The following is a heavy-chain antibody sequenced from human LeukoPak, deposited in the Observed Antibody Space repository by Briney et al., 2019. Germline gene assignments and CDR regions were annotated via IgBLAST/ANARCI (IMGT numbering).Heavy chain of an antibody. V-gene: IGHV5-51*01. D-gene: IGHD2-15*01. Sequence: GESLKISCKGSGYSFTNYWIGWVRQMPGKGLEWMGIIYPGDSDTRYSPSFQGQVTISTDKSISTAYLQWGSLKASDTAMYYCARSQGYCSGGSCLQGDWFDPWGQGTLVTVSS. CDR1: GYSFTNYW. CDR2: IYPGDSDT. CDR3: ARSQGYCSGGSCLQGDWFDP. J-gene: IGHJ5*02.